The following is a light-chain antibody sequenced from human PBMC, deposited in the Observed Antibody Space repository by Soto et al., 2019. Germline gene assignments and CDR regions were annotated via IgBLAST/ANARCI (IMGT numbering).Light chain of an antibody. J-gene: IGKJ4*01. CDR3: QQYYSPVT. Sequence: IVMTKSPDSLAVSLGERATINCRSSQSVLYSSNNKNYLTWYQQKPGQPPKLLIYWASTRETGVPDRFSASGSVTDFTLTISSLQAEDVAVYYCQQYYSPVTFGGGTKVEIK. CDR2: WAS. V-gene: IGKV4-1*01. CDR1: QSVLYSSNNKNY.